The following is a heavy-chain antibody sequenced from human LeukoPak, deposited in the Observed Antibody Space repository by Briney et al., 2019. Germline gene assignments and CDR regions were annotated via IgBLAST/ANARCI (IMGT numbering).Heavy chain of an antibody. J-gene: IGHJ4*02. CDR1: GFTFSSYS. D-gene: IGHD1-26*01. Sequence: GGSLRLSCAASGFTFSSYSMNWVRQAPGKGLEWVSYISSSSSTIYYADSVKGRFTISRDNAKNSLYLQMNSLRAEDTAVYYCARGGGYYAIDYWGQGTLVTVSS. CDR3: ARGGGYYAIDY. V-gene: IGHV3-48*01. CDR2: ISSSSSTI.